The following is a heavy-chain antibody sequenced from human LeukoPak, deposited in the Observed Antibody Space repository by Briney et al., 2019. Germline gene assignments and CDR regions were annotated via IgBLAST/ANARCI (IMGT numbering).Heavy chain of an antibody. CDR3: ARGTHCSSTSCSVY. CDR1: GFTFDDYA. CDR2: ISWNSGSI. J-gene: IGHJ4*02. V-gene: IGHV3-9*01. D-gene: IGHD2-2*01. Sequence: GGSLRLSCAASGFTFDDYAMHWVRQAPGKGLEWVSGISWNSGSIGYADSVEGRFTISRDNSKNTLDLQMNSLRAEDTAVYYCARGTHCSSTSCSVYWGQGTLVTVSS.